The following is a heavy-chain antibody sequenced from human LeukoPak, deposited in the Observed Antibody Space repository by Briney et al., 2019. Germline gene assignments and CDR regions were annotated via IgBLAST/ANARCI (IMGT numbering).Heavy chain of an antibody. J-gene: IGHJ4*02. CDR1: GFTFSSFS. V-gene: IGHV3-23*01. Sequence: GGSLRLSCAASGFTFSSFSMHWVRQAPGKGLEWVSHISGSGGNTDYADSVKGRFTISRDNSKNTLSMQMNSLRAEDTAVYYCVKIDSSGFYSYYFHYWGQGTLVTVSS. D-gene: IGHD3-22*01. CDR2: ISGSGGNT. CDR3: VKIDSSGFYSYYFHY.